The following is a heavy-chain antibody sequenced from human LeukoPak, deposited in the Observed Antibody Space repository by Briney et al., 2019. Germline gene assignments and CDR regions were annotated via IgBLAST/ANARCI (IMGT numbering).Heavy chain of an antibody. V-gene: IGHV4-38-2*02. CDR3: ARGPLYDHSESFDY. J-gene: IGHJ4*02. D-gene: IGHD3-10*01. CDR1: GYSISSGYY. Sequence: PSETLSLTCTVSGYSISSGYYWGWIRQPPGKGLEWIGSIHHSGSTYYNPSLKSRVTISVDTSKNQFSLKLSPVTAADTAVYYCARGPLYDHSESFDYWGQGTLVTVSS. CDR2: IHHSGST.